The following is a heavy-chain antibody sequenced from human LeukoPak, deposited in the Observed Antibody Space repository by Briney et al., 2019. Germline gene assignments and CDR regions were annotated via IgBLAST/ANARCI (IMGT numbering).Heavy chain of an antibody. D-gene: IGHD3-9*01. V-gene: IGHV4-34*01. Sequence: SETLSLTCAVYGGSFSGYYWSWIRQPPGKGLEWIGEINHSGSTNYNPSLNSRVTISVDTSKNQFSLKLSSVTAADTAVYYCARRGFYYDILTGYRYYFDYWGQGTLVTVSS. CDR3: ARRGFYYDILTGYRYYFDY. CDR2: INHSGST. J-gene: IGHJ4*02. CDR1: GGSFSGYY.